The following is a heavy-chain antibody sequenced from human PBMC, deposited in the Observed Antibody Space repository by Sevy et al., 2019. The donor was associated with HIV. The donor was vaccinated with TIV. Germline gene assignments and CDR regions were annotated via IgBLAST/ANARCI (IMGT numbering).Heavy chain of an antibody. CDR1: GFTLRTYA. Sequence: GGSLRLSCVASGFTLRTYAMNWVRQAPGKGLKWVSTIFKSGDVTYYADSVKGRFTIARDNSKNTVYLHMNSLRAEDTALYFCTGARYDSSGSFHAFDIWGQGTMVTVSS. D-gene: IGHD3-22*01. CDR3: TGARYDSSGSFHAFDI. CDR2: IFKSGDVT. J-gene: IGHJ3*02. V-gene: IGHV3-23*01.